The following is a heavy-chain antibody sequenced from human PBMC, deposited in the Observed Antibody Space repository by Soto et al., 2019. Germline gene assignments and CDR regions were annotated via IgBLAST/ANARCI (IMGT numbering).Heavy chain of an antibody. D-gene: IGHD2-2*01. CDR2: IEPSDSYT. CDR3: ARHSAMAQDFDY. J-gene: IGHJ4*02. CDR1: GYSFTSYW. Sequence: EVQLVQSGAEVKKPGESLRISCKGSGYSFTSYWISWVCQMPGKGLEWMGRIEPSDSYTNYSPSFQGHVTISADKSISTAYLQWSSLKASDTAMYYCARHSAMAQDFDYWGQGTLVTVSS. V-gene: IGHV5-10-1*01.